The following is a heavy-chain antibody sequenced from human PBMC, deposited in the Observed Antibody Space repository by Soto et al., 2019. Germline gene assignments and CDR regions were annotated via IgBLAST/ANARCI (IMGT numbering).Heavy chain of an antibody. CDR3: ARAGYYDRSGYSDNCFDP. J-gene: IGHJ5*02. Sequence: PGGALRLSCAAAGFTFSDYYMSWIRQAPGKGLEWVAVISKDGSGKYFADSLKGRFTISRDNSRSTLYLQMNSLRTEDTAVYYCARAGYYDRSGYSDNCFDPWGQGTLVTVSS. V-gene: IGHV3-30*03. CDR1: GFTFSDYY. D-gene: IGHD3-22*01. CDR2: ISKDGSGK.